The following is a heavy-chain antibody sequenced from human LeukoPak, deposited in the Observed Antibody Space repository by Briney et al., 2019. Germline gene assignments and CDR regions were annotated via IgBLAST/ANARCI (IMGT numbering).Heavy chain of an antibody. CDR1: GGSISSSNW. Sequence: KPSGTLSLTCAVSGGSISSSNWWSWIRQPPGKGLEWIGEINHSGSTNYNPSLKSRVTISVDTSKNQFSLKLSSVTAADTAVYYCARGMVNCSGGSCYFWFDPWGQGTLVTVSS. CDR2: INHSGST. D-gene: IGHD2-15*01. CDR3: ARGMVNCSGGSCYFWFDP. J-gene: IGHJ5*02. V-gene: IGHV4-4*02.